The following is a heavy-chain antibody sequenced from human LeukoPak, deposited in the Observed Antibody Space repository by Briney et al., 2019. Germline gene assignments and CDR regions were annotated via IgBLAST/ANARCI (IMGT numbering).Heavy chain of an antibody. D-gene: IGHD3-16*01. CDR2: INHSGST. CDR1: GGSISTYY. CDR3: ARGLIGLDY. V-gene: IGHV4-34*01. Sequence: SETLSLTCTVSGGSISTYYWSWIRQPPGKGLEWIGEINHSGSTNYNTSLKSRVTISVDMSKNQFSLKLTSVTAADTAVYYCARGLIGLDYWGQGALVTVSS. J-gene: IGHJ4*02.